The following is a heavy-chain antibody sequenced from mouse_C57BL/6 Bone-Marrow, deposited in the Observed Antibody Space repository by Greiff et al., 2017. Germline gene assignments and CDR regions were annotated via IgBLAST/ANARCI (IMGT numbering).Heavy chain of an antibody. J-gene: IGHJ2*01. V-gene: IGHV1-58*01. D-gene: IGHD1-1*01. Sequence: EVQVVESGAELVRPGSSVKMSCKTSGYTFTSYGINWVKQRPGQGLEWIGYIYIGNGYTEYNEKFKGKATLTSDTSSSTAYMQLSSLTSEYSAIYFCARTCPYYYGSSPFDYWGQGTTLTVSS. CDR2: IYIGNGYT. CDR3: ARTCPYYYGSSPFDY. CDR1: GYTFTSYG.